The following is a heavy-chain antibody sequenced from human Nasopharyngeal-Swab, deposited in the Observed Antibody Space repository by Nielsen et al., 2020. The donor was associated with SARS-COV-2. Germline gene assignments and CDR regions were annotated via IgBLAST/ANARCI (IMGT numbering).Heavy chain of an antibody. CDR1: GFTFSSYG. V-gene: IGHV3-23*01. J-gene: IGHJ4*02. CDR3: AKGSYYPSYYFDY. CDR2: ITASGGKT. D-gene: IGHD1-26*01. Sequence: GESLKISCAASGFTFSSYGMHWVRQAPGKGLEWVSGITASGGKTYYADSVKGRFTLSRDSSKSTLYLQMSSLRAEDTAVYYCAKGSYYPSYYFDYWGQGALVSVSS.